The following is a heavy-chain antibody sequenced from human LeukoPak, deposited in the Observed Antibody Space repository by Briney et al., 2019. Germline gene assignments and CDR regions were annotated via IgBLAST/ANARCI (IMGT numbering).Heavy chain of an antibody. CDR3: ARARQELGTRFDP. Sequence: ASVKVSCKASGYTFTGYYMHWVRQAPGQGLEWMGWINPNSGGTNYAQKFQGRVTMARDTSISTAYMELSSLRSEDTAVYYCARARQELGTRFDPWGQGTLVTVSS. D-gene: IGHD1-7*01. CDR2: INPNSGGT. CDR1: GYTFTGYY. J-gene: IGHJ5*02. V-gene: IGHV1-2*02.